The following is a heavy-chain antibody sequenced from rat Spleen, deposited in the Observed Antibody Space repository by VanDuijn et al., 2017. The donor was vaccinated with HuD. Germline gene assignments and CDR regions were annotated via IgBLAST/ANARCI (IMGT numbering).Heavy chain of an antibody. Sequence: EVELVESGGGLVQPGSSMRLSCAAAGFPFSPFYIAWVRQAPTKGLGWFASIRLGGGNTYFRDSVKGRFTISRDNAKSTLYLQMDSLRSEDTATYYCARHALMYTSVPFAYLGQGTLVTVSS. CDR2: IRLGGGNT. CDR1: GFPFSPFY. CDR3: ARHALMYTSVPFAY. D-gene: IGHD1-6*01. J-gene: IGHJ3*01. V-gene: IGHV5-25*01.